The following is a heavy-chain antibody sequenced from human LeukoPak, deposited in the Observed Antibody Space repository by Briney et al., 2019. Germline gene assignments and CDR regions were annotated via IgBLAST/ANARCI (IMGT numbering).Heavy chain of an antibody. J-gene: IGHJ4*02. CDR1: GFTFSNYA. V-gene: IGHV3-23*01. CDR3: AKGLVGYDFWRGFGSYFDY. D-gene: IGHD3-3*01. CDR2: ISGSGTST. Sequence: GGSLRLSCAASGFTFSNYAVSWVRQAPGRGLEWVSAISGSGTSTYYADSVKGRFTISRDNSKNTLYLQMNSLRAEDTAVYYCAKGLVGYDFWRGFGSYFDYWGQGTLVTVSS.